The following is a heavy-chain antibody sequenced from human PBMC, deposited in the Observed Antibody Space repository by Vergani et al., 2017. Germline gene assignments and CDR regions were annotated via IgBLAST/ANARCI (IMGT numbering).Heavy chain of an antibody. CDR2: IYSTGST. CDR3: GRMGGDNEGDAFRIGYFDS. J-gene: IGHJ4*02. CDR1: GDSLSSGVYY. D-gene: IGHD3-16*01. Sequence: QVQLQESGPGLVKPSQTLSLTCSVSGDSLSSGVYYWNWIRQHPGKGLEWIGYIYSTGSTHHNPSLRRRINMSVDTSRKQFSLKLNSVTAVDTAMCYCGRMGGDNEGDAFRIGYFDSWGPRILVTGSS. V-gene: IGHV4-31*03.